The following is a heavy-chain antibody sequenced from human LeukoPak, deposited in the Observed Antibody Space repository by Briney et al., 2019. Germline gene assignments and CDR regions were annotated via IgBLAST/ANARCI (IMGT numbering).Heavy chain of an antibody. CDR2: ISSSSSYR. Sequence: KRGGSLRLSSVASGFTLSNYSLTWVRQAPGKGLEWVSSISSSSSYRYYAHSLKGRFTISRDNAKNSLYLQMNTLRAEDTAVYYCAREAQYNSGWYDYYYGMDVWGQGTTVTVSS. J-gene: IGHJ6*02. CDR1: GFTLSNYS. V-gene: IGHV3-21*01. D-gene: IGHD6-19*01. CDR3: AREAQYNSGWYDYYYGMDV.